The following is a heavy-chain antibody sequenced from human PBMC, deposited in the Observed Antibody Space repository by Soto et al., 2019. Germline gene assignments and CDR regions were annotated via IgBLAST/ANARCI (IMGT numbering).Heavy chain of an antibody. D-gene: IGHD6-19*01. CDR2: ITPNGGTT. J-gene: IGHJ5*02. Sequence: PGGSLRLSCEASGFTFSGSIMHWGRQAPGKGLEYVSVITPNGGTTGYADSVKGRFTISRDNSKNTLYLQMGSLTTEDMAIYYCAREGGSSGRAPYLDRWGPGIMVTVSS. CDR1: GFTFSGSI. CDR3: AREGGSSGRAPYLDR. V-gene: IGHV3-64*02.